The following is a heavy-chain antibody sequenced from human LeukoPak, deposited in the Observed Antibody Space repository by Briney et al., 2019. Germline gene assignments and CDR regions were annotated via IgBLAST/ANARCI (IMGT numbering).Heavy chain of an antibody. CDR1: GYTLTELS. CDR3: ATAILGYCSGGSCYLRAWFDP. D-gene: IGHD2-15*01. J-gene: IGHJ5*02. V-gene: IGHV1-24*01. CDR2: FDPEDGET. Sequence: ASVKVSCTVSGYTLTELSMHWVRQAPGKGLEWMGGFDPEDGETIYAQKFQGRVTMTEDTSTDTAYMELSSLRSEDTAVYYCATAILGYCSGGSCYLRAWFDPWGQGTLVTVSS.